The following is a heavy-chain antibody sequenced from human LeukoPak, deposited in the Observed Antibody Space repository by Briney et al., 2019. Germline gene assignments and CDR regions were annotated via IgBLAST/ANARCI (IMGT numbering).Heavy chain of an antibody. CDR2: ISYDGSNK. CDR3: ARPQTYYYDSSGYYYQEYYFDY. J-gene: IGHJ4*02. D-gene: IGHD3-22*01. V-gene: IGHV3-30*04. Sequence: GGSLRLSCAASGFTFSSYAMRWVRQAPGKGLEWVAVISYDGSNKYYADSVKGRFTISRDNSKNTLYLQMNSLRAEDTAVYYCARPQTYYYDSSGYYYQEYYFDYWGQGTLVTVSS. CDR1: GFTFSSYA.